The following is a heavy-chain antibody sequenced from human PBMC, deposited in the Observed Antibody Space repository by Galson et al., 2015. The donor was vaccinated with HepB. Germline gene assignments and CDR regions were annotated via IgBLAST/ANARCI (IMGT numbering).Heavy chain of an antibody. J-gene: IGHJ5*02. V-gene: IGHV1-69*10. CDR2: IIPIVGIA. Sequence: SVKVSCKASGGTFSNYAIIWVRQAPGQGLEWMGGIIPIVGIANYAQKFQGRVTITADKSTSTAYMELSSLISEDTAVYYCAGYGGTGYSSLRRNWFDPWGQGTPVTVSS. D-gene: IGHD6-19*01. CDR3: AGYGGTGYSSLRRNWFDP. CDR1: GGTFSNYA.